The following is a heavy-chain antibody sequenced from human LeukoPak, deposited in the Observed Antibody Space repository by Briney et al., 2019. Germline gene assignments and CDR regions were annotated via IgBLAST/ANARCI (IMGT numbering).Heavy chain of an antibody. J-gene: IGHJ4*02. CDR3: GTSGTDRLDD. D-gene: IGHD1-26*01. CDR1: GFTISSYN. CDR2: INTAGGTI. Sequence: HPGGSLRLSCAASGFTISSYNMNWVRQAPGKGLEWVSTINTAGGTIFYADSVKCRFTISRDNAKNTLYLQINSLRAEDTAVYYCGTSGTDRLDDWGQGSLVSVSS. V-gene: IGHV3-48*01.